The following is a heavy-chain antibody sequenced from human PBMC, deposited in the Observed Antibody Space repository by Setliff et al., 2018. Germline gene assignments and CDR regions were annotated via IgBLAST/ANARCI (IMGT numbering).Heavy chain of an antibody. CDR2: IYPGDSDT. Sequence: GESLKISCKGSGYSFTNYWIGWVRQMPGKGLEWMGIIYPGDSDTRYSPSFQGQVTISADKSISNAYLQWISLRASDTAMYYCARQAIFGSDAFDICGQGTTVTVSS. J-gene: IGHJ3*02. V-gene: IGHV5-51*01. D-gene: IGHD3-3*01. CDR3: ARQAIFGSDAFDI. CDR1: GYSFTNYW.